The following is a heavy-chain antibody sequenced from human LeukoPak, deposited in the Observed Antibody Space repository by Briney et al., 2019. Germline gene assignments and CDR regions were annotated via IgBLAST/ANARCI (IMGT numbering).Heavy chain of an antibody. Sequence: GGSLRLSCAASGFTFSGSAMHWVRQASGKGLDGADRIRSKANSYATAYAASVKGRFTISRDDSKNTAYLQMNSLKTEDTAVYYCTSSAAGQRGGYWGQGTLVTVSS. CDR2: IRSKANSYAT. J-gene: IGHJ4*02. V-gene: IGHV3-73*01. CDR1: GFTFSGSA. CDR3: TSSAAGQRGGY. D-gene: IGHD6-13*01.